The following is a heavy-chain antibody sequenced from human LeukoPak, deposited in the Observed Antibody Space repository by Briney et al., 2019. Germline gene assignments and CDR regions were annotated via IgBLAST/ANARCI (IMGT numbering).Heavy chain of an antibody. J-gene: IGHJ4*02. CDR2: INPNSGGT. Sequence: GASVKVSCKASGDTFTDYSMHWVRQAPGQGFGWMGWINPNSGGTNYAQKFQGRVTMTRDTSISTAYMELTSLRSDDTAVYYCTRGLSIATRPAYYFDYWGQGTLVTVSS. D-gene: IGHD6-6*01. CDR1: GDTFTDYS. CDR3: TRGLSIATRPAYYFDY. V-gene: IGHV1-2*02.